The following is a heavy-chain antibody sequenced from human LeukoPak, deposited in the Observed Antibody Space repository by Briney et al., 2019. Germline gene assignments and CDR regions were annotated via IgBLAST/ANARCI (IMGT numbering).Heavy chain of an antibody. CDR2: ISAYNGNT. CDR3: ARDLITMIVVVRDYYYYGMDV. J-gene: IGHJ6*02. D-gene: IGHD3-22*01. CDR1: GYTFTSYG. V-gene: IGHV1-18*01. Sequence: ASVKVSCKASGYTFTSYGISWVRQAPGQGLEWMGWISAYNGNTNYAQKLQGRVTMTTDTSTSTAYMELRSLRSDDTAVYYCARDLITMIVVVRDYYYYGMDVWGQGTTVNVSS.